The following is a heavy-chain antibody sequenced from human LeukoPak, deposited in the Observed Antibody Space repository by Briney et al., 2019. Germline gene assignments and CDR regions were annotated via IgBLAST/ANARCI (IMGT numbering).Heavy chain of an antibody. Sequence: ASVKVSCKASGYTFTSYGISWVRQAPGQGLEWMGWISAYNGNTNYAQKLQGRVTMTTDTSTSTAYMELRSLRADDTALYYCVKADRFTCLGAICYPFDSWGQGTLVTVSS. CDR1: GYTFTSYG. D-gene: IGHD2-2*01. CDR3: VKADRFTCLGAICYPFDS. V-gene: IGHV1-18*01. J-gene: IGHJ4*02. CDR2: ISAYNGNT.